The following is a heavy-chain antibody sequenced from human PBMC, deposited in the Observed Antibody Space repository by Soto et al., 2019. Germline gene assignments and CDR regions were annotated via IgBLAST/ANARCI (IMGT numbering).Heavy chain of an antibody. CDR3: ASGIQLWLRRINNGYSG. D-gene: IGHD5-18*01. V-gene: IGHV1-69*12. J-gene: IGHJ4*02. CDR1: GGTFSTYA. Sequence: QVQLVQSGAEVKKPESSVKVSCKAPGGTFSTYAISWVRQAPGHGLEWMGGIIPMFGTANYAQRFQDRVTITADESTNTVYMALSSLRAEDTAVYFCASGIQLWLRRINNGYSGWGQGTLVTVSS. CDR2: IIPMFGTA.